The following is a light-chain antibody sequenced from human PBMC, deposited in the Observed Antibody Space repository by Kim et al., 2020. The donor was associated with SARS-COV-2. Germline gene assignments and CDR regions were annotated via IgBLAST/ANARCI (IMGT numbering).Light chain of an antibody. CDR2: KIS. CDR3: IQGAHWPVS. J-gene: IGKJ5*01. V-gene: IGKV2-30*02. Sequence: DVVLTQSPLFLPVTLGQPASISCTSSQSLVHSDGDTYLSWFHQRPGQPPRRLIYKISNRDPGVPARFSASGSGSDFTLKINRVEIEDVGVYYCIQGAHWPVSFGQGTRLEIK. CDR1: QSLVHSDGDTY.